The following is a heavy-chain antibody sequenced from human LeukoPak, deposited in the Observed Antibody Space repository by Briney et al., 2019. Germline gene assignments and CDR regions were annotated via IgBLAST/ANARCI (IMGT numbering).Heavy chain of an antibody. CDR1: GFSLSSYG. CDR3: ARGYCSSTSCPLTDDP. V-gene: IGHV3-33*01. D-gene: IGHD2-2*01. Sequence: GGSLRLSCAASGFSLSSYGMHWVRQAPGKGLEWVAVIWYDESNKYYADSVKGRFTISRDNSKNTLYLQMNSLRAEDTAVYHCARGYCSSTSCPLTDDPWGQGTLVTVSS. J-gene: IGHJ5*02. CDR2: IWYDESNK.